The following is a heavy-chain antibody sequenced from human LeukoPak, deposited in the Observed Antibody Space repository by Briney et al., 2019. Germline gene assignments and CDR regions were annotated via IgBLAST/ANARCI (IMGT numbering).Heavy chain of an antibody. CDR1: GGSISSSSYY. Sequence: KPSETLSLTCTVSGGSISSSSYYWGWIRQPPETGLEWIGSIYYSGSTYYNPSLKSRVTISVDTSKKQFSLKLSSVTAADTAVYYCVTYYFDSSGPKKNYWGQGTLVTVSS. D-gene: IGHD3-22*01. CDR3: VTYYFDSSGPKKNY. V-gene: IGHV4-39*07. CDR2: IYYSGST. J-gene: IGHJ4*02.